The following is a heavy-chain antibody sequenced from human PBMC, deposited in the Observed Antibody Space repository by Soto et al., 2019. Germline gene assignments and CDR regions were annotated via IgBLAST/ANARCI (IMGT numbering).Heavy chain of an antibody. CDR2: FNTYNGNT. Sequence: QVQLVQSGAEVKKPGASVKVSCKASGYTFSSYGITWVRQAPGQRLEWMGWFNTYNGNTNYAQKLQGRVTMTTDTSTRTAYMERRSLRSDDTAVYYCARERGGYSYGDYWGQGALVTVSS. D-gene: IGHD5-18*01. J-gene: IGHJ4*02. CDR1: GYTFSSYG. CDR3: ARERGGYSYGDY. V-gene: IGHV1-18*01.